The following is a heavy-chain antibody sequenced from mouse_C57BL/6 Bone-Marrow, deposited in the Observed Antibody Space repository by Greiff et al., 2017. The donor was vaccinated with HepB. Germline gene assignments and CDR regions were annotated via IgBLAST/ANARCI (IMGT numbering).Heavy chain of an antibody. D-gene: IGHD2-4*01. Sequence: VQLQQSGPELVKPGASVKMSCKASGYTFTDYNMHWVKQSHGKSLEWIGYINPNNGGTSYNQKFKGKATLTVNKSSSTAYMELRSLTSEDSAVYYCARGYDYDEGAWFAYWGQGTLVTVSA. CDR3: ARGYDYDEGAWFAY. CDR2: INPNNGGT. V-gene: IGHV1-22*01. J-gene: IGHJ3*01. CDR1: GYTFTDYN.